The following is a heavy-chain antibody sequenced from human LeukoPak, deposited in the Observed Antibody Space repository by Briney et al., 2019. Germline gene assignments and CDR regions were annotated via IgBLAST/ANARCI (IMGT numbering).Heavy chain of an antibody. CDR3: ARDCSSTTCYIAGAAFDI. J-gene: IGHJ3*02. Sequence: SETLSLTCTVSGGSISSGDYYWGWIRQPPGKGLQWIGYIYYSGSTYYNPSLKSRVTMSVDTSKNQFSLKLSSVTAADTAVYYCARDCSSTTCYIAGAAFDIWGQGTMVTVSS. D-gene: IGHD2-2*02. CDR2: IYYSGST. V-gene: IGHV4-30-4*01. CDR1: GGSISSGDYY.